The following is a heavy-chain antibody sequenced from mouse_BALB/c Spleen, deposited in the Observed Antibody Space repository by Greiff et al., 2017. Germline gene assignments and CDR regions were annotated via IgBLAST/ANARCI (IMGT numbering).Heavy chain of an antibody. Sequence: EVMLVESGGGLVKPGGSLKLSCAASGFTFSSYAMSWVRQSPEKRLEWVAEISSGGSYTYYPDTVTGRFTISRDNAKNTLYLEMSSLRSEDTAMYYCAKRRSYDGEAYWGQGTLVTVSA. D-gene: IGHD2-3*01. CDR1: GFTFSSYA. V-gene: IGHV5-9-4*01. CDR2: ISSGGSYT. J-gene: IGHJ3*01. CDR3: AKRRSYDGEAY.